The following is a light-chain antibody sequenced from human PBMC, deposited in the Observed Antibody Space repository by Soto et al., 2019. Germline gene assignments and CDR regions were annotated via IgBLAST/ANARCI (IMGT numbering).Light chain of an antibody. Sequence: DIQMTQSPSTLSASVGDRVTITCRAIQSISSWLAWYQQKPGKAPKLLIYKASSLESGVPSRFGGSGSGTEFTLTISSLQPDDFAPYYCQQYNSYPYTFGQGTKLEIK. CDR3: QQYNSYPYT. J-gene: IGKJ2*01. V-gene: IGKV1-5*03. CDR1: QSISSW. CDR2: KAS.